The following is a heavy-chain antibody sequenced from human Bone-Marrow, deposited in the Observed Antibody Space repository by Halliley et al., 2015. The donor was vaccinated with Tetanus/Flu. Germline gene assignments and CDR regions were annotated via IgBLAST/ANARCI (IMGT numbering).Heavy chain of an antibody. V-gene: IGHV3-53*01. J-gene: IGHJ4*02. CDR1: GFSVRTNY. Sequence: QLVQSGGGLIQPGESLRLSCEASGFSVRTNYMNWVRQAPGKGLEWVSFINTEGATHYTDSEKGRFTISRDNSKNTLHLEMNSLRAEDTAVYYCARGHEYGDSGFDFWGQGTLVIVS. CDR2: INTEGAT. D-gene: IGHD4-17*01. CDR3: ARGHEYGDSGFDF.